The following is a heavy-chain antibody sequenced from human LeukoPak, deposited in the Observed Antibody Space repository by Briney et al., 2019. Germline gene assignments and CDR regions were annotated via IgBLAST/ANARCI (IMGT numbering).Heavy chain of an antibody. D-gene: IGHD6-19*01. CDR3: VRDNLENQWLERSY. CDR2: ISASETSI. Sequence: GGSLRLSCVVSGFTFSSYSMNWVRQAPGKGLEWVSQISASETSIKYADSVRGRFTISRDNVKNSVYLQMNSLRAEDTAIYYCVRDNLENQWLERSYWGQGTLVTVSS. J-gene: IGHJ4*02. V-gene: IGHV3-48*01. CDR1: GFTFSSYS.